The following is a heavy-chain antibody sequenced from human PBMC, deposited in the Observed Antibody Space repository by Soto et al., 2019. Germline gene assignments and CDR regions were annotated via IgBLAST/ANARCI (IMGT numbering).Heavy chain of an antibody. Sequence: EVQLLESGGGLVQPGGSLRLSCAASGFTFSSYAMSWVRQAPGKGLEWGSVISGGGGCTYYADSVKGRFTISRDNSKNTLYLQMNSLRAENTAVYYCAKRGAGHYFDYWGQGTLVTVSS. J-gene: IGHJ4*02. D-gene: IGHD6-19*01. CDR3: AKRGAGHYFDY. CDR2: ISGGGGCT. V-gene: IGHV3-23*01. CDR1: GFTFSSYA.